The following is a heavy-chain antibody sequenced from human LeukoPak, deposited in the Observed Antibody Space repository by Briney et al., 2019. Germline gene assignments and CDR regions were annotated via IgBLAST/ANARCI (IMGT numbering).Heavy chain of an antibody. J-gene: IGHJ4*02. D-gene: IGHD4-17*01. CDR3: ARAPFDYGDYYNYFDY. CDR1: GGTFSSYA. V-gene: IGHV1-69*01. Sequence: SVKVSCKASGGTFSSYAISWARQAPGQGLEWMGGIIPIFGTANYAQKFQGRVTITADESTSTAYMELSSLRSEDTAVYYCARAPFDYGDYYNYFDYWGQGTLVTVSS. CDR2: IIPIFGTA.